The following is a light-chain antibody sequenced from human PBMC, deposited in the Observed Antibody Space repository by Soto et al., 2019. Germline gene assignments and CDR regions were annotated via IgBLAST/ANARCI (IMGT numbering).Light chain of an antibody. CDR1: QSVGST. V-gene: IGKV3-15*01. Sequence: EIVMTQSPATLSVSPGERATLSCRASQSVGSTLAWYQQKPGQVPRLLIYVASTRATGVPARFSGSGSGTDFTLTISSLQSEDFAVYYCQHYNQWPLTFGGGTKVDIK. J-gene: IGKJ4*01. CDR2: VAS. CDR3: QHYNQWPLT.